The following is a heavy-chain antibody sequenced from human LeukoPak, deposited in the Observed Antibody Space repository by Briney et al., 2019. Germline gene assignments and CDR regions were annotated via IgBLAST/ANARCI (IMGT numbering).Heavy chain of an antibody. J-gene: IGHJ4*02. Sequence: GGSLRLSCAASGFTFDDYTMHWVRQAPGKGLEWVSLISWDGGSTYYADSVKGRFTISRDNSKNSLYLQMNSLRTEDTALYYCAKDSTKGYDFWSGYYSYYFDYWGQGTLVTVSS. V-gene: IGHV3-43*01. CDR3: AKDSTKGYDFWSGYYSYYFDY. CDR1: GFTFDDYT. CDR2: ISWDGGST. D-gene: IGHD3-3*01.